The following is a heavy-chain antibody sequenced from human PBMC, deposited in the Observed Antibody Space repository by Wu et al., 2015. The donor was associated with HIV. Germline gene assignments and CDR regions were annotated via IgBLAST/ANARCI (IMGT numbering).Heavy chain of an antibody. D-gene: IGHD2-21*01. V-gene: IGHV1-69*13. CDR1: GGTFSSYA. J-gene: IGHJ3*02. Sequence: QVQLVQSGAEVKKPGSSVKVSCKASGGTFSSYAISWVRQAPGQGLEWMGRIIPIFGTANYAQKFQGRVTITADESTSTAYMELSSLRSEDTAVYYCARDGGRSELFRDAFDIWGQGTMVTVSS. CDR2: IIPIFGTA. CDR3: ARDGGRSELFRDAFDI.